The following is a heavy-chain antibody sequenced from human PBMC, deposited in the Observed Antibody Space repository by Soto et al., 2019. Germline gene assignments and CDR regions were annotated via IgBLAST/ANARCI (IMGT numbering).Heavy chain of an antibody. CDR3: AKVFFYCSSTSCSDY. Sequence: EVQLLESGGGLVQPGGSLRLSCAASGFTFSSYAMSWVRQAPGKGLEWVSAISGSGGSTYYADSVKGRFTISRDNYKNTLYLQMNSLRAEDTAVYYCAKVFFYCSSTSCSDYWGQGTLVTVSS. V-gene: IGHV3-23*01. D-gene: IGHD2-2*01. CDR1: GFTFSSYA. J-gene: IGHJ4*02. CDR2: ISGSGGST.